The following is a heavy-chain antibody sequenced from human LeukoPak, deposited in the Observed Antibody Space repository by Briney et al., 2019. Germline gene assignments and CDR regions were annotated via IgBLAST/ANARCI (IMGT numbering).Heavy chain of an antibody. CDR3: ARHDWFDP. CDR2: LYSGGAT. J-gene: IGHJ5*02. Sequence: GGSLRLSCTVSGFIVSSDYMSWVRQAPGKGLEWVSVLYSGGATYYADSVRGRFIISRDNGENTLYLQMNGLRVEDTAVYYCARHDWFDPWGRGTLVTVSS. V-gene: IGHV3-66*04. CDR1: GFIVSSDY.